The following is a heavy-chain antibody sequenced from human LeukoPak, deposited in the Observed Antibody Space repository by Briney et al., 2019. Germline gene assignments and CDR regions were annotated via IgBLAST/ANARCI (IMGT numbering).Heavy chain of an antibody. J-gene: IGHJ4*02. CDR3: TSFTSGSESYEDFWSGYFYYFDY. V-gene: IGHV3-15*04. D-gene: IGHD3-3*02. Sequence: GGSLRLSCAASGFTFSNAWMSWVRQAPGKGLEWVGRIESKTDGGTTDYAAPVKGRFTISRDDSKNTLYLQMNSLKTEDTAVYYCTSFTSGSESYEDFWSGYFYYFDYWGQGTLVTVSS. CDR1: GFTFSNAW. CDR2: IESKTDGGTT.